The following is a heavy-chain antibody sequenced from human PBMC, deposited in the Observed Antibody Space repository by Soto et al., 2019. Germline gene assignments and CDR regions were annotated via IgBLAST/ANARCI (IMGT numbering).Heavy chain of an antibody. V-gene: IGHV3-33*01. CDR2: IWYDGSNK. Sequence: PGGSLRLSCAASGFTFSSYGMHWVRQAPGKGLEWVAVIWYDGSNKYYADSVKGRFTISRDNSKNTLYLQMNSLRAEDTAVYYCARDAKYSGYEPDAFDIWGQGTMVTVSS. J-gene: IGHJ3*02. CDR3: ARDAKYSGYEPDAFDI. CDR1: GFTFSSYG. D-gene: IGHD5-12*01.